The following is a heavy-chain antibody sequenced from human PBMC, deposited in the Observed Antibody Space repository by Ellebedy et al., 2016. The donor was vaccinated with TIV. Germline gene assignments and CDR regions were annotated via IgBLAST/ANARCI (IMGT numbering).Heavy chain of an antibody. D-gene: IGHD6-13*01. J-gene: IGHJ4*02. CDR1: KFTFSSYG. Sequence: PGGSLRLSCAASKFTFSSYGMHWVRQAPGQGLEWVAGISYDGSDKYYADSVRGRFTISRDSSKTTLYLQMNSLRVEDTAVYFCAKDVVATGNFDYWGQGTLVTVSS. V-gene: IGHV3-30*18. CDR3: AKDVVATGNFDY. CDR2: ISYDGSDK.